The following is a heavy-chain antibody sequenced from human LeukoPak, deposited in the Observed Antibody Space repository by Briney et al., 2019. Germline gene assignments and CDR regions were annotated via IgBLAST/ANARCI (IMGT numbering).Heavy chain of an antibody. Sequence: AASVKVSCKASGYTFTSYGISWLRQAPGQGLEWMGWICAYNGNTNYAQKLQGRVTMTTDTSTSTAYMELRSLRSDDTAVYYCARESARLNYGMDVWGQGTTVTVSS. CDR3: ARESARLNYGMDV. D-gene: IGHD2-15*01. J-gene: IGHJ6*02. CDR1: GYTFTSYG. V-gene: IGHV1-18*01. CDR2: ICAYNGNT.